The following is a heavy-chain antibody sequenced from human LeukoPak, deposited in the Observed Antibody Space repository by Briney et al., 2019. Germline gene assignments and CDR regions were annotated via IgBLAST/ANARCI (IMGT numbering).Heavy chain of an antibody. CDR2: ITPSGSST. V-gene: IGHV1-46*01. D-gene: IGHD1-26*01. CDR3: ARGMVGASVGFDY. Sequence: ASVKVSCKASGYTFTTYYIHWVGQAPGQGLEWMVMITPSGSSTSYAQKSQGRVTMTRDTSTSTVYMELSSLRSEDTAVYYCARGMVGASVGFDYWGQGTLVTVSS. CDR1: GYTFTTYY. J-gene: IGHJ4*02.